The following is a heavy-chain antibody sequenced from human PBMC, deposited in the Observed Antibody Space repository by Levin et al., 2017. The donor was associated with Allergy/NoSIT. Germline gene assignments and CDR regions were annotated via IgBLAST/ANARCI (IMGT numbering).Heavy chain of an antibody. CDR3: ARPLRGGSPSFDY. J-gene: IGHJ4*02. Sequence: AGGSLRLSCAASGFTFSSYAMHWVRQAPGKGLEWVAVISYDGSNKYYADSVKGRFTISRDNSKNTLYLQMNSLRAEDTAVYYCARPLRGGSPSFDYWGQGTLVTVSS. CDR1: GFTFSSYA. D-gene: IGHD3-9*01. CDR2: ISYDGSNK. V-gene: IGHV3-30-3*01.